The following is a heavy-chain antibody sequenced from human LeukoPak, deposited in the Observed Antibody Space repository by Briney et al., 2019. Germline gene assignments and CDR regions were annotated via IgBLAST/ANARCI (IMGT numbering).Heavy chain of an antibody. CDR2: MSRNGGST. Sequence: PGGSLRLYCAASGFTFSSYAMHWVRQAPGKGLEYVSAMSRNGGSTDYANSLKGRFTISRDNSNNTLYLQLGSLRAEDMAVYYCARERYSRRWYTDAFDIWGQGTMVTVFS. CDR3: ARERYSRRWYTDAFDI. V-gene: IGHV3-64*01. CDR1: GFTFSSYA. J-gene: IGHJ3*02. D-gene: IGHD6-13*01.